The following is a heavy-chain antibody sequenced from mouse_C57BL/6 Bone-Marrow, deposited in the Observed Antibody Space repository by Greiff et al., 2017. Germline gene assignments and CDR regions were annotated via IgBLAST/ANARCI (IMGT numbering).Heavy chain of an antibody. V-gene: IGHV1-50*01. Sequence: QVQLQQPGAELVKPRASVKLSCKASGYTFTSYWMQWVKQRPGQGLEWIGEIDPSDSYTNYNQKFKGKATLTVDTSSSTAYMQLSSLTSEDSAVYYCARNGYGWYCDVWGTGTTVTVSS. CDR1: GYTFTSYW. D-gene: IGHD2-14*01. J-gene: IGHJ1*03. CDR3: ARNGYGWYCDV. CDR2: IDPSDSYT.